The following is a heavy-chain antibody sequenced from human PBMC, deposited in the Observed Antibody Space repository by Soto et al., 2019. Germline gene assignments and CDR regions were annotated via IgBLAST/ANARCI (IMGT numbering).Heavy chain of an antibody. D-gene: IGHD2-2*01. CDR2: MSFDGSKA. CDR3: ARGPPGVVPGAIGSGGMDV. Sequence: QVQLVASGGGVVQPGRSLSLSCAASGFTLSSYAVHWVRQAPGKGLEWVAVMSFDGSKASHADSVKGRFTISRDNSKNTVSLQMNSLRVEDSAVYYGARGPPGVVPGAIGSGGMDVWGQGTTVTVSS. CDR1: GFTLSSYA. V-gene: IGHV3-30*04. J-gene: IGHJ6*02.